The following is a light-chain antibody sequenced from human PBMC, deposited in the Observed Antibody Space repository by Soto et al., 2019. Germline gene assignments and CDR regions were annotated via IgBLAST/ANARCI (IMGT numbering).Light chain of an antibody. CDR2: LGD. CDR1: TSNIGTFY. Sequence: QSVLTQPPSASSTPGQTVTISCSGSTSNIGTFYVYWYQHLPGTAPKLLIYLGDQRASGVSDRFSGSKSGTSGTLDITGLQTGDEADYYCATWDGSLPAEVFGGGTKVTVL. CDR3: ATWDGSLPAEV. J-gene: IGLJ2*01. V-gene: IGLV1-47*02.